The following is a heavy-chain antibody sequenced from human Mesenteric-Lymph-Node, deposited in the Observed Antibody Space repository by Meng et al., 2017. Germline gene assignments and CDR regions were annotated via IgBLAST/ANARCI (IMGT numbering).Heavy chain of an antibody. D-gene: IGHD3-10*01. V-gene: IGHV7-4-1*02. CDR3: ARDPPIKGSGSYSDY. CDR1: GYTFTSYA. J-gene: IGHJ4*02. Sequence: VQVGQCGAGVKKPGASVKVSCKASGYTFTSYAMHWVRQAPGQGLEWMGWINTNTGNPTYAQGFTGRFVFSLDTSVSTAYLQISSLKAEDTAVYYCARDPPIKGSGSYSDYWGQGTLVTVSS. CDR2: INTNTGNP.